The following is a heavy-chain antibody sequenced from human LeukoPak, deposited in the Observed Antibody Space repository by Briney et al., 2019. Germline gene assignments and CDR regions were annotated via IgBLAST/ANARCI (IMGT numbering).Heavy chain of an antibody. J-gene: IGHJ4*02. Sequence: PSETLSLTCAVYGGSFSGYYWSWIRQPPGKGLEWIGEINHSGSTNYNPSLKSRVTISVDTSKNQFSLKLSSVTAADTAVYYCARGRPPGIWGQGTQGLVSS. CDR2: INHSGST. CDR3: ARGRPPGI. V-gene: IGHV4-34*01. CDR1: GGSFSGYY.